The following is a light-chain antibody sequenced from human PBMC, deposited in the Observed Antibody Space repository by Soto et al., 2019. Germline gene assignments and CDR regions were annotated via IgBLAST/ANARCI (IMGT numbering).Light chain of an antibody. CDR2: DVI. V-gene: IGLV2-11*01. Sequence: QSALTQPRSVPGSPGQSVTVSCIGTSSDDGGYNSVSWYQEHPGKAPKLMIYDVIKRPSGVPDRFSGSKSGNTASLTISGLLAEDEADYYCCSYVGSYSYVFGTGTKVTVL. CDR3: CSYVGSYSYV. J-gene: IGLJ1*01. CDR1: SSDDGGYNS.